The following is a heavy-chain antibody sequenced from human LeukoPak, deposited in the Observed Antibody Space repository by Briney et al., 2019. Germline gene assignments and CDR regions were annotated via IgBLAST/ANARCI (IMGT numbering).Heavy chain of an antibody. J-gene: IGHJ5*02. V-gene: IGHV4-31*03. Sequence: SETLSLTCTVSGGSISSGGYYWSWIRQHPGKGLEWIGYIYYSGSTYYNPSLKSRVTISVDTSKNQFPLKLSSVTAADTAVYYCARGVGYCSSTSCYRWFDPWGQGTLVTVSS. CDR3: ARGVGYCSSTSCYRWFDP. CDR2: IYYSGST. CDR1: GGSISSGGYY. D-gene: IGHD2-2*03.